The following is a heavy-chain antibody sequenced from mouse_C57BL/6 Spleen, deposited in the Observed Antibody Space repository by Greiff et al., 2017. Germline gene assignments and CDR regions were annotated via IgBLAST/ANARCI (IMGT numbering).Heavy chain of an antibody. Sequence: VQLQQPGAELVKPGASVKMSCKASGYTFTSYWITWVKQRPGQGLEWIGDIYPGSGSTNYNEKFKSKATLTVDTSSSTAYMQLSSLTSEDSAVYYCARLGYYYGSSYGYWGQGTTLTVSS. CDR1: GYTFTSYW. D-gene: IGHD1-1*01. CDR3: ARLGYYYGSSYGY. J-gene: IGHJ2*01. CDR2: IYPGSGST. V-gene: IGHV1-55*01.